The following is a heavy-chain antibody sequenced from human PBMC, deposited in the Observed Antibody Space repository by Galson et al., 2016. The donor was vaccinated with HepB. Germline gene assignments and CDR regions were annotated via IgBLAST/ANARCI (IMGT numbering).Heavy chain of an antibody. CDR1: GFTFSSYE. J-gene: IGHJ5*02. CDR2: ISSSGNTI. Sequence: SLRLSCAASGFTFSSYEMNWVRQAPGKGLEWVSYISSSGNTIYYADSVKGRFTISRDNAKNSLYLQMNSLRAEDTAVYYCARHSRATFGEPNWFDPWGQGTLVTVSS. V-gene: IGHV3-48*03. D-gene: IGHD3-3*01. CDR3: ARHSRATFGEPNWFDP.